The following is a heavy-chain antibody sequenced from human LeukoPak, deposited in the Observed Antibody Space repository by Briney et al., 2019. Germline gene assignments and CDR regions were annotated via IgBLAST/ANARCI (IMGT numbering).Heavy chain of an antibody. Sequence: TGGSLRLSCAASGFTFSDYYMSWIRQAPGKGLEWVSYISSSGSTIYYADSVKGRFTISRDNAKNSLYLQMNNLRAEDTAVYYCARDLPDLLTGYYSFDPWGQGTLVTVSS. CDR3: ARDLPDLLTGYYSFDP. CDR1: GFTFSDYY. V-gene: IGHV3-11*04. CDR2: ISSSGSTI. J-gene: IGHJ5*02. D-gene: IGHD3-9*01.